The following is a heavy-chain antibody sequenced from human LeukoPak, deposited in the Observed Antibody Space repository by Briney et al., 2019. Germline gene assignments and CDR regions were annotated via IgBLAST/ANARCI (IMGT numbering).Heavy chain of an antibody. V-gene: IGHV3-23*01. J-gene: IGHJ1*01. CDR2: ISGSGGST. Sequence: GGSLRLSCAASGFIFSSYAMSWVRQAPGKGLEWVSAISGSGGSTYYADSVKGRFTISRDNSKNTLYLQMNSLRAEDTAVYYCAKDRSGIAAAGTDEYFQHWGQGTLVTVSS. D-gene: IGHD6-13*01. CDR3: AKDRSGIAAAGTDEYFQH. CDR1: GFIFSSYA.